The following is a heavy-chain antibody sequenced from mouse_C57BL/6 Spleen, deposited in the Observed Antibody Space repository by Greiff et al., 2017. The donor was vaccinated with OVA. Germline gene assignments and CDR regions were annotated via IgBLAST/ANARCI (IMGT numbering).Heavy chain of an antibody. J-gene: IGHJ4*01. D-gene: IGHD1-1*01. CDR3: ASIPLYYYGSSLYAMDY. CDR2: ISSGGSYT. Sequence: EVQLVESGGDLVKPGGSLKLSCAASGFTFSSYGMSWVRQTPDKRLEWVATISSGGSYTYYPDSVKGRFTISRDNAKNTLYLQMSSLKSEDTAMYYCASIPLYYYGSSLYAMDYWGQGTSVTVSS. CDR1: GFTFSSYG. V-gene: IGHV5-6*01.